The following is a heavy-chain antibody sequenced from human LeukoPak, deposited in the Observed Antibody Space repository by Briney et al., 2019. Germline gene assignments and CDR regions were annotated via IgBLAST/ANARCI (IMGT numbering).Heavy chain of an antibody. Sequence: KTSETLSLTCIVSGDSISSSSYYWGWIRQPPGKGLEWIGSAYYSGGTYSNPSLKSRVTISIDTSKNQFSLKLSSVTAADTAVYYCARVNRNYYYYMDVWGKGTTVTVSS. CDR1: GDSISSSSYY. J-gene: IGHJ6*03. D-gene: IGHD2-21*01. CDR2: AYYSGGT. V-gene: IGHV4-39*01. CDR3: ARVNRNYYYYMDV.